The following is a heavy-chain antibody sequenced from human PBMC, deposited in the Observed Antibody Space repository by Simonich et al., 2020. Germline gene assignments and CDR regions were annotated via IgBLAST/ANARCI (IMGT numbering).Heavy chain of an antibody. J-gene: IGHJ4*02. CDR2: IYYSGST. CDR1: GGSISSYY. CDR3: ARLPDY. V-gene: IGHV4-59*08. Sequence: QVQLQESGPGLVKTSETLSLTCTVSGGSISSYYWSWIRQPPGKGLECIGYIYYSGSTNYNPSLKSRVTISVDTSKNQFSLKLSSVTAADTAVYYCARLPDYWGQGTLVTVSS.